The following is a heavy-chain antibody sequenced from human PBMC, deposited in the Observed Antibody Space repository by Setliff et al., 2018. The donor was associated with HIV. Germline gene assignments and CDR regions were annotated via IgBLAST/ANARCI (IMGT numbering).Heavy chain of an antibody. D-gene: IGHD2-21*02. J-gene: IGHJ6*03. V-gene: IGHV3-48*03. Sequence: GSLRLSCEGSGFTFSSYEMNWVRQAPGKGLEWVSFISSSGSTIYYADSVKGRFTISRDNAKNSLHLQMDSLRAEDTAVYYCARGCGDCSAYYYYMDVWGKGTTVTVSS. CDR3: ARGCGDCSAYYYYMDV. CDR1: GFTFSSYE. CDR2: ISSSGSTI.